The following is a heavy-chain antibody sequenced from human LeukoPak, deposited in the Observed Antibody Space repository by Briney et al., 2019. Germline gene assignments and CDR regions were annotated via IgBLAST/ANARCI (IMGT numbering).Heavy chain of an antibody. CDR3: ARAPYGGNSYGWFDP. V-gene: IGHV4-31*03. D-gene: IGHD4-23*01. CDR2: IYYTGGT. Sequence: PSETLSLTCTVSTAAITSGGYYWNWIRQHPGKGLEWIGYIYYTGGTYYNPSLKSRITMSIDTSKKQFSLNLSSVTDADTAIYYCARAPYGGNSYGWFDPWGQGTLVTVSS. J-gene: IGHJ5*02. CDR1: TAAITSGGYY.